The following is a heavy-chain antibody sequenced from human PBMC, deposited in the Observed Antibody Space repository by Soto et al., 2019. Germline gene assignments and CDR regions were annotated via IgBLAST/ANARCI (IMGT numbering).Heavy chain of an antibody. V-gene: IGHV3-30*18. CDR2: ISYDGSNK. Sequence: GGSLRLSCAASGFTFSSYGMHWVRQAPGKGLEWVAVISYDGSNKYYADSVKGRFTISRDNSKNTLYLQMNSLRAEDTAVYYCAKDIWYGDLTVDGMDVWGQGTTVTVSS. CDR1: GFTFSSYG. D-gene: IGHD4-17*01. J-gene: IGHJ6*02. CDR3: AKDIWYGDLTVDGMDV.